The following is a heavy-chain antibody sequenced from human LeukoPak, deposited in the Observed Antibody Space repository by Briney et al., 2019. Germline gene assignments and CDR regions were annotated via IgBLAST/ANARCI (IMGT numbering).Heavy chain of an antibody. D-gene: IGHD3-3*01. CDR3: ARSESTFGVTPFDP. CDR2: ISTTALSK. Sequence: QTGGSLRLSCAASGLTLSGYAMNWVRQAPGKGLEWVSYISTTALSKYYADSVKGRFTISRDNAKNSLYLQMNSLRAEDTAVYYCARSESTFGVTPFDPWGQGTLVTVSS. CDR1: GLTLSGYA. V-gene: IGHV3-48*03. J-gene: IGHJ5*02.